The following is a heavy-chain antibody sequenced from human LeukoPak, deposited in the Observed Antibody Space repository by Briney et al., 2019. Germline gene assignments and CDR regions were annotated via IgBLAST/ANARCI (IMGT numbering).Heavy chain of an antibody. CDR1: GDSISSGSYY. Sequence: PSETLSLTCTVSGDSISSGSYYWTWIRQPAGKGLEWIGRIYTSGSTINNPSLKKTNYNPSLKSRLTMSVDRSKNQFSLKLRSVTAADTAVYYCASEYYYDTSGYYSLASWGQGHLVTVSS. V-gene: IGHV4-61*02. J-gene: IGHJ4*02. D-gene: IGHD3-22*01. CDR3: ASEYYYDTSGYYSLAS. CDR2: IYTSGSTINNPSLKKT.